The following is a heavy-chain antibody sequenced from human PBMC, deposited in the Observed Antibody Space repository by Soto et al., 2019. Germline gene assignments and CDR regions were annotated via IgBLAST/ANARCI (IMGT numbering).Heavy chain of an antibody. CDR2: IYYSGST. V-gene: IGHV4-61*01. CDR1: GGSVSSGSYY. CDR3: ARGGSSDWQVALDI. D-gene: IGHD6-19*01. Sequence: SETLSLTCTVSGGSVSSGSYYWSWIRQPPGKGLEWIGYIYYSGSTNYNPSLKGRVTISVDTSKNQFSLKLSSVTAADTAVYYCARGGSSDWQVALDIWGQGTMVTVSS. J-gene: IGHJ3*02.